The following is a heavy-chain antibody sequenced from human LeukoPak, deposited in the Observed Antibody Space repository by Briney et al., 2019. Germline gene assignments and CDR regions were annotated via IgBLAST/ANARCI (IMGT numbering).Heavy chain of an antibody. CDR3: ARVGSSWSFDY. V-gene: IGHV3-30*02. J-gene: IGHJ4*02. CDR2: IRNDGSNK. D-gene: IGHD6-13*01. Sequence: GGSLRLSCAASGFSFSTYGMHWVRQAPGKGLEWVAFIRNDGSNKYYADSVKGRFTISRDNAKNTLYLQMNSLRAEDTAVYYCARVGSSWSFDYWGQGTLVTVSS. CDR1: GFSFSTYG.